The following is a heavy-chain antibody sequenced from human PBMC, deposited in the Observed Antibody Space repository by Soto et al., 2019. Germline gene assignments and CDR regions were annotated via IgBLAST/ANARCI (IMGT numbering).Heavy chain of an antibody. CDR2: ISGSGGST. V-gene: IGHV3-23*01. CDR3: ASIAAAGTDEEIDY. J-gene: IGHJ4*02. D-gene: IGHD6-13*01. CDR1: GFTFSSYA. Sequence: GGSLRLSCAASGFTFSSYAMSWVRQAPGKGLEWVSAISGSGGSTYYADSVKGRFTISRDNSKNTLYLQMNSLRAEDTAVYYCASIAAAGTDEEIDYWGQGTLVTVSS.